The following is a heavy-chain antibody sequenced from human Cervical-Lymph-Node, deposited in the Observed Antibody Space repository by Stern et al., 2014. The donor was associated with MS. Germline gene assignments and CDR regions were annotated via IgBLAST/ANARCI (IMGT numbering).Heavy chain of an antibody. CDR2: IYWDDDK. CDR1: GFSFTTNGVS. D-gene: IGHD1-1*01. V-gene: IGHV2-5*02. Sequence: QITLKESGPTLVKPTQTLTLTCTFSGFSFTTNGVSVGWIRQPPGKALEWLAHIYWDDDKRYSPSLKSRLTITKDTSKNQVVLTMTNMDPVDTATYFCAHSEDDEGYDYWGQGTLITVSS. CDR3: AHSEDDEGYDY. J-gene: IGHJ4*02.